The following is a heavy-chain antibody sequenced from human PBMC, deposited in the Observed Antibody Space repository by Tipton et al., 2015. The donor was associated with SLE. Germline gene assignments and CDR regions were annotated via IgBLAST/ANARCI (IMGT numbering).Heavy chain of an antibody. D-gene: IGHD1-14*01. J-gene: IGHJ6*02. CDR2: IIPIFGTA. Sequence: QSGPEVKKPGSSVKVSCKASGGTFSSYAISWVRQAPGQGLEWMGGIIPIFGTANYAQKFQGRVTITADKSTSTAYMELSSLRSEDTAVYYCPGPYNTNLAYGLDVWGQGTTVTVSS. CDR3: PGPYNTNLAYGLDV. V-gene: IGHV1-69*06. CDR1: GGTFSSYA.